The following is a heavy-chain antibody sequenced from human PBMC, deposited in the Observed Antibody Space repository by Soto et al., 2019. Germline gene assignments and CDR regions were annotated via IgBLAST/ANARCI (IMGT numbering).Heavy chain of an antibody. CDR2: INGDNGNT. CDR1: GYSFSNNG. D-gene: IGHD4-17*01. Sequence: QVQLVQSGAEVKKPGASVKVSCQASGYSFSNNGISWVRQAPGLVFEWMGWINGDNGNTNYAQKFEGRFTMTTDTSTSTAYMELRSLRSDDTAVYYCARDLAYGDYGTDFWGQGTLVTVSS. J-gene: IGHJ4*02. CDR3: ARDLAYGDYGTDF. V-gene: IGHV1-18*04.